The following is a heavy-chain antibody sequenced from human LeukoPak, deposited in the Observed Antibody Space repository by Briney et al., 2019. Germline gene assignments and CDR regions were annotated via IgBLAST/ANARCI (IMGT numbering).Heavy chain of an antibody. CDR3: ARGVEMATISRGDWFDP. D-gene: IGHD5-24*01. J-gene: IGHJ5*02. CDR1: GGSFSGYY. Sequence: PSETLSLTCAVYGGSFSGYYWSWIRQPPGKGLEWSGEINHSGSTNYNPSLMSRVTISVDTSKNQFSLKLSSVSAADTAVYYCARGVEMATISRGDWFDPWGEGTLGTVSS. CDR2: INHSGST. V-gene: IGHV4-34*01.